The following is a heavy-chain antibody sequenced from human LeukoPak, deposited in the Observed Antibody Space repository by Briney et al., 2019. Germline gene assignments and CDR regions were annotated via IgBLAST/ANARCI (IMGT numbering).Heavy chain of an antibody. CDR2: ISGDGSTT. D-gene: IGHD5-12*01. J-gene: IGHJ4*02. V-gene: IGHV3-74*01. CDR3: TRGYSGYGNFDC. Sequence: GGSLRLSCAAVGFTSNYWMHWVRQAPGKGLVWVSRISGDGSTTFYADSVKGRFTISRDNSKNTLYLQMNSLRAEDTAVYYCTRGYSGYGNFDCWGQGTLVTVSS. CDR1: GFTSNYW.